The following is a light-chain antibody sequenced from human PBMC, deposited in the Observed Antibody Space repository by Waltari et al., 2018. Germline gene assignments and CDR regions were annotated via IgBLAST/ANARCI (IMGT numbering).Light chain of an antibody. J-gene: IGKJ1*01. CDR1: QSVGSSS. Sequence: EIVLTQSPGTASLSPGERATLSCRASQSVGSSSLSWYQQKPGQAPGLVIYLASRRATGIPDRFSGSGSGTDFSLTISRLEPEDFAVYYCQQHGTLPATFGQGTKVEIK. CDR3: QQHGTLPAT. V-gene: IGKV3-20*01. CDR2: LAS.